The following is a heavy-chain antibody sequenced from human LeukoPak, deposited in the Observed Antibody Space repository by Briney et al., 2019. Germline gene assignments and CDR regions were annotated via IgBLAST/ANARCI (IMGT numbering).Heavy chain of an antibody. CDR3: ARNKQATKYYYYYYMDV. D-gene: IGHD1-1*01. Sequence: SETLSLTCTVSGGAISSYYWSWIRHPPGKGLEWIGDISYSGSTNYNPSLNSRVTISVDTSKNQFSLKLSSVTAADTAVYYCARNKQATKYYYYYYMDVWGKGTTVTVSS. V-gene: IGHV4-59*01. CDR1: GGAISSYY. CDR2: ISYSGST. J-gene: IGHJ6*03.